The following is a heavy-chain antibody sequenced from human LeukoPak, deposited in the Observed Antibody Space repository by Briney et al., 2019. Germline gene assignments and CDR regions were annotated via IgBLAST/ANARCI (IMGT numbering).Heavy chain of an antibody. CDR2: ITSTTTYT. CDR3: VRCTFVLHKRCSAFDV. Sequence: GGSLRLSCAAYGFTFNDYGMSWVRQAPGKGLEWVSSITSTTTYTYYADSVKGRFTISRDNAKNSLFLQMNSLRAEDTAVYYCVRCTFVLHKRCSAFDVWGQGTMVTVSA. CDR1: GFTFNDYG. D-gene: IGHD1-1*01. J-gene: IGHJ3*01. V-gene: IGHV3-21*01.